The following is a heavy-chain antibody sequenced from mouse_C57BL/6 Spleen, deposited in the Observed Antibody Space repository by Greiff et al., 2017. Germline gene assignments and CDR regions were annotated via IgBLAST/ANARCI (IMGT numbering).Heavy chain of an antibody. CDR2: IYPGDGDT. CDR1: GYAFSSSW. V-gene: IGHV1-82*01. J-gene: IGHJ2*01. Sequence: VQLQESGPELVKPGASVKISCKASGYAFSSSWMNWVKQRPGKGLEWIGRIYPGDGDTNYNGKFKGKATMTADKSTSTAYMQLSRLTSEDSAVYLCARSGDYDPFDYWGQGTTLTVSS. CDR3: ARSGDYDPFDY. D-gene: IGHD2-4*01.